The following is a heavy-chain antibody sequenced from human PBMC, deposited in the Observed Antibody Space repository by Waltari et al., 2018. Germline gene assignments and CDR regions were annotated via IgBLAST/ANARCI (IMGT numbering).Heavy chain of an antibody. J-gene: IGHJ6*03. V-gene: IGHV1-2*02. CDR1: GYTFTGYY. CDR3: ARDWVDCSGGSCYSRHYYYYYMDV. Sequence: QVQLVQSGAEVKKPGASVKVSCKASGYTFTGYYMHWVRQAPGQGLEWMGWINPNSGGTNYAQKFQGRVTMTRDTSISTAYMELSRLRSDDTAVYYCARDWVDCSGGSCYSRHYYYYYMDVWGKGTTVTVSS. D-gene: IGHD2-15*01. CDR2: INPNSGGT.